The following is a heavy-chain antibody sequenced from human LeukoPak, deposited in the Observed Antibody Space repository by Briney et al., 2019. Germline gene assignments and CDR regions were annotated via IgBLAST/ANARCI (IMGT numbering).Heavy chain of an antibody. V-gene: IGHV3-30*18. D-gene: IGHD1-26*01. CDR2: ISYDGSNK. J-gene: IGHJ4*02. CDR1: GFTFSSYG. CDR3: AKDRGSRYIGAIDY. Sequence: GGSLRLSCAASGFTFSSYGMHWVRQAPGKGLEWVAVISYDGSNKYYADSVKGRFTISRDNSKNTLYLQMNSLRAEDTAVYYCAKDRGSRYIGAIDYWGQGTLVTVSS.